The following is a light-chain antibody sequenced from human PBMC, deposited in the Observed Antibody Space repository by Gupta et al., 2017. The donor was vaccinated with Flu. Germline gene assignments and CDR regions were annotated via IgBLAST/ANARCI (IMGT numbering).Light chain of an antibody. Sequence: PSSLSASVGDRVAITCRASQIISRWLTWYQQKPGKAPKLLIYKASTLQSGVPSRFSGSTSGTEFTLTISSLQPDDFATYSCQQSYEFLYTFGQGTKLEIK. CDR3: QQSYEFLYT. CDR2: KAS. CDR1: QIISRW. J-gene: IGKJ2*01. V-gene: IGKV1-5*03.